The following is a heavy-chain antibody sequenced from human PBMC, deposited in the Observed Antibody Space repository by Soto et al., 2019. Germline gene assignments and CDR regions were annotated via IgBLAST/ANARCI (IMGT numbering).Heavy chain of an antibody. CDR3: ARDYSGYTSPDYYYYVMDV. D-gene: IGHD5-12*01. V-gene: IGHV1-2*02. CDR1: GYTFTGYY. J-gene: IGHJ6*02. Sequence: ASVKVSCKASGYTFTGYYMHWVRQAPGQGLEWMGWINPNSGGTNYAQKFQGRVTMTRDTSISTAYMELSRLRSDDTAVYYCARDYSGYTSPDYYYYVMDVWGQGTTDTVSS. CDR2: INPNSGGT.